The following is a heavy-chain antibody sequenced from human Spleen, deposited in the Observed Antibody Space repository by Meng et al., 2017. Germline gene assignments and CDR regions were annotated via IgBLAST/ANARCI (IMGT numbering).Heavy chain of an antibody. CDR1: GFTFSNYA. CDR2: ISGSGGGT. CDR3: ARVATTYYYFDL. D-gene: IGHD2/OR15-2a*01. Sequence: LVESGGGLVQPGGSLILSCAASGFTFSNYAMSWVRQAPGKGLEWVSSISGSGGGTYYADSVKGRFTISRDNAENSLSLQMNGLRAEDTALYHCARVATTYYYFDLWGRGTLVTVSS. V-gene: IGHV3-23*04. J-gene: IGHJ2*01.